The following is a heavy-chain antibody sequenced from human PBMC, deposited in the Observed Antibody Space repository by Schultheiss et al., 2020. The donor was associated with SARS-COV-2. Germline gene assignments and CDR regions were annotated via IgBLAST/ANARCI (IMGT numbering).Heavy chain of an antibody. CDR2: INHSGST. J-gene: IGHJ6*02. D-gene: IGHD3-16*01. CDR1: GGSISSTSYY. V-gene: IGHV4-39*07. CDR3: ARAITSEGYYYYYGMDV. Sequence: SETLSLTCTVSGGSISSTSYYWGWIRQPPGKGLEWIGEINHSGSTNYNPSLKSRVTISVDTSKNQFSLKLSSVTAADTAVYYCARAITSEGYYYYYGMDVWGQGTTVTVSS.